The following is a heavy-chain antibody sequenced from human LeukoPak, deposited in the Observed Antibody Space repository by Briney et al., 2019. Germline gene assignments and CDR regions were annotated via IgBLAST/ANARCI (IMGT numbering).Heavy chain of an antibody. CDR3: AYFGPFNNWFDP. V-gene: IGHV1-2*02. Sequence: AASVKVSCKASGYTSSDYHIHWVRQAPGQGLEWMGWISPNTGATNYAQSFQGRVTMTRDTSISTAYMELSRLRSDDTAVYYCAYFGPFNNWFDPWGQGALVTVSS. J-gene: IGHJ5*02. CDR1: GYTSSDYH. D-gene: IGHD2-21*01. CDR2: ISPNTGAT.